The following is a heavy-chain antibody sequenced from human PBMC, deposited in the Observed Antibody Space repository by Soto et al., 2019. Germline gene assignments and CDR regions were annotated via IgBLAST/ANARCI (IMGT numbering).Heavy chain of an antibody. CDR1: GFTFSSYS. Sequence: PGGSLRLSCAASGFTFSSYSMNWVRQAPGKGLEWVSYISSSSSTIYYADSVKGRFTISRDNAKNSLYLQMNSLRDEDTAVHYCARGNYYGSGSYNYYYYGMDVWGQGTTVTVSS. D-gene: IGHD3-10*01. V-gene: IGHV3-48*02. J-gene: IGHJ6*02. CDR3: ARGNYYGSGSYNYYYYGMDV. CDR2: ISSSSSTI.